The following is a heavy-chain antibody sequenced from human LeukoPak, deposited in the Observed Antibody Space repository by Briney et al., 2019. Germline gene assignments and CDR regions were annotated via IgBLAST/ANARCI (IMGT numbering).Heavy chain of an antibody. CDR3: ARAIGPPNCSSTSCYLDY. J-gene: IGHJ4*02. V-gene: IGHV3-48*03. Sequence: PGGSLRLSCAASGFIFSGYEMNWVRQAPGKGLEWVSSISRYSRTIDYADSVRGRFTISRDNPENSLYLQMNSLRAEDTAVYYCARAIGPPNCSSTSCYLDYWGQGTLVTVSS. CDR2: ISRYSRTI. D-gene: IGHD2-2*01. CDR1: GFIFSGYE.